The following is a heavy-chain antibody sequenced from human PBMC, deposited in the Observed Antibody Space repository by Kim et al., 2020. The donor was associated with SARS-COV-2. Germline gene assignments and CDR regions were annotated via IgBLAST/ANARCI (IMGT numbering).Heavy chain of an antibody. CDR3: LGGFYFDY. CDR2: GNCNK. V-gene: IGHV1-3*01. Sequence: GNCNKRYSQKFQGRVTFTTDTSASTAYMELSFLGSEDSAVYYCLGGFYFDYWGQGTLVTVSS. D-gene: IGHD3-16*01. J-gene: IGHJ4*02.